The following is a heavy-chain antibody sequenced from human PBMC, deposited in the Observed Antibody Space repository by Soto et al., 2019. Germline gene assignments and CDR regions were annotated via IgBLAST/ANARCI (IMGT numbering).Heavy chain of an antibody. Sequence: PXETLSLTCAVSGCSISSSSWWSWVRQPPVKGLEWIGEIYHSGSTNYNPSLKSRVTISVDKSKNQFSLKLSSVTAADTAVYYCASSLPNIVVVPAAPKTYYYYGMDVWGQGTTVTVSS. D-gene: IGHD2-2*01. CDR2: IYHSGST. V-gene: IGHV4-4*02. J-gene: IGHJ6*02. CDR1: GCSISSSSW. CDR3: ASSLPNIVVVPAAPKTYYYYGMDV.